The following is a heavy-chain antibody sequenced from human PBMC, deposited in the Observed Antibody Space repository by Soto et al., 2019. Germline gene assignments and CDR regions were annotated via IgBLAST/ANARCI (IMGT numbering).Heavy chain of an antibody. D-gene: IGHD6-6*01. CDR2: ISAYNGNT. J-gene: IGHJ3*02. V-gene: IGHV1-18*01. CDR1: GYTFTSYG. CDR3: ASRSSSFPHDAFDI. Sequence: ASVKVSCKASGYTFTSYGISWVRQAPGQGLEWMGWISAYNGNTNYAQKLQGRGTMTTDTSTSTAYMELRSLRSDDTAVYYCASRSSSFPHDAFDIWGQGTMVTVSS.